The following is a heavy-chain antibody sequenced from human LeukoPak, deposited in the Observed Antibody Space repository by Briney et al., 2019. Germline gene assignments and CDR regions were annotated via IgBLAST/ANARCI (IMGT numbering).Heavy chain of an antibody. D-gene: IGHD1-26*01. Sequence: ASVKVSCKASGYTFTGYYMHWVRQAPGQGLEWMGWINPNSGGTNYAQKFQGRVTMTRDTSISTAYMELSRLRSDDTAVYYCARDHQELYYYMDVWGKGTTVTVSS. CDR3: ARDHQELYYYMDV. CDR1: GYTFTGYY. V-gene: IGHV1-2*02. CDR2: INPNSGGT. J-gene: IGHJ6*03.